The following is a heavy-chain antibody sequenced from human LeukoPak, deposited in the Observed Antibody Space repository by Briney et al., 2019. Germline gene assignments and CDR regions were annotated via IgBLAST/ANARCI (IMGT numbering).Heavy chain of an antibody. Sequence: ASVKVSCKVSGYTLTELSMHWVRQAPGQRLEWMGWINAGNGNTKYSQKFQGRVTITRDTSASTAYMELSSLRSEDTAVYYCAREDLDTAMATGAFDYWGQGTLVTVSS. CDR1: GYTLTELS. CDR3: AREDLDTAMATGAFDY. CDR2: INAGNGNT. V-gene: IGHV1-3*01. D-gene: IGHD5-18*01. J-gene: IGHJ4*02.